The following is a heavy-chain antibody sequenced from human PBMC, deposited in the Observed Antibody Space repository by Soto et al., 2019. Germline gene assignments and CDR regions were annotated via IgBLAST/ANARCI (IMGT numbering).Heavy chain of an antibody. D-gene: IGHD1-26*01. CDR1: GFTFSSYA. Sequence: GGSLRLSCAASGFTFSSYAMSWVRQAPGKGLEWVSAISGSGGSTYYADSVKGRFTISRNNSKNTLYLQMNSLRAEDTAVYYCARAVGPPPLFDYWGQGTLVTVSS. V-gene: IGHV3-23*01. CDR3: ARAVGPPPLFDY. J-gene: IGHJ4*02. CDR2: ISGSGGST.